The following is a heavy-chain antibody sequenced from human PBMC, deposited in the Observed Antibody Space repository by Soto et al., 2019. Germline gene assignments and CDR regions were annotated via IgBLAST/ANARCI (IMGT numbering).Heavy chain of an antibody. Sequence: SETLSLTCTVSGGSIRSYYWSWIRQPPGKGLEWIGYIYYSGSTNYNPSLKSRVTISVDTSENQFSLKMNSVTAADTAVYYCARGKITGLFDYWGQGTLVTVSS. CDR3: ARGKITGLFDY. D-gene: IGHD2-8*02. CDR1: GGSIRSYY. J-gene: IGHJ4*02. V-gene: IGHV4-59*08. CDR2: IYYSGST.